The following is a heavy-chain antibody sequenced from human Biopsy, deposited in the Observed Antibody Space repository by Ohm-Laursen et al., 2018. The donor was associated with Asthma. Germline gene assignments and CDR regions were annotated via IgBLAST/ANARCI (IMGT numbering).Heavy chain of an antibody. J-gene: IGHJ6*02. Sequence: SLRLSCSAPGFVFRSHAMHWVRQAPGKGLEWVAYIAWDGINSYYADSVKGRFTISRDNSRNTLYLQKNSLRADDTAVYYCARAGESDLVGGLDVWGQGTTVIVS. CDR3: ARAGESDLVGGLDV. D-gene: IGHD2-21*01. CDR1: GFVFRSHA. V-gene: IGHV3-30*03. CDR2: IAWDGINS.